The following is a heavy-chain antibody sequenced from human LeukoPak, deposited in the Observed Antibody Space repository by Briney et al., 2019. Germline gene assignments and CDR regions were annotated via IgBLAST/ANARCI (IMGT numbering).Heavy chain of an antibody. CDR2: TIPDSGDT. J-gene: IGHJ4*02. D-gene: IGHD4-17*01. CDR3: AKDYGAFCFDS. CDR1: GYTFTVYY. Sequence: ASVKLSCKASGYTFTVYYMHWVRQAPGQGLEWMGWTIPDSGDTNYAQKFQGRVTMTRDTSISTAYMELSGLRSDDTALYYCAKDYGAFCFDSWGQGTLVTVSS. V-gene: IGHV1-2*02.